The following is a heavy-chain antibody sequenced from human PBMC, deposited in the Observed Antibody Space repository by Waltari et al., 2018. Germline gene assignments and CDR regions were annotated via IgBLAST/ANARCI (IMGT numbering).Heavy chain of an antibody. V-gene: IGHV2-70*15. J-gene: IGHJ3*02. CDR1: GFSLSTSGMC. CDR2: IDWDDDK. Sequence: QVTLRESGPALVKPTQTLTLTCTFSGFSLSTSGMCVSWIRQPPGKALEWLARIDWDDDKYYSTSLKTRVTISKDTSKNQVVLTMTNMDPVDTATYYCARIGDSPHYAFDIWGQGTMVTVSS. D-gene: IGHD2-21*02. CDR3: ARIGDSPHYAFDI.